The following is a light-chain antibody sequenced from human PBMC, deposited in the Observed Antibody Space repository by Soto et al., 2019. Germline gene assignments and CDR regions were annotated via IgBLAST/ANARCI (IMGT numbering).Light chain of an antibody. J-gene: IGKJ5*01. CDR3: QQRSRVIT. CDR2: DAS. CDR1: QSVSSH. V-gene: IGKV3-11*01. Sequence: EVVLTQSPATLSLSPGEGATLSCRASQSVSSHLAWYQQKPGQAPRLLIYDASKRATGIPARFSGNGFGTYFAFTISCLEPEDFAVYYFQQRSRVITFGEGTRLE.